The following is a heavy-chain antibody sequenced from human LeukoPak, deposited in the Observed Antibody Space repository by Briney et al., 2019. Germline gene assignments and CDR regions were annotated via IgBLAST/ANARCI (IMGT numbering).Heavy chain of an antibody. CDR1: GFTFSDYY. CDR3: SKSRDGYNHGLH. J-gene: IGHJ4*02. CDR2: ISSSGSTI. Sequence: GGSLRLSCAASGFTFSDYYMSWIRQAPGKGLEWVSYISSSGSTIYYADSVKGRFTISRDNSKNTLYLQMNSLTVEDTAVYYCSKSRDGYNHGLHWGQGTLVTVSS. V-gene: IGHV3-11*04. D-gene: IGHD5-24*01.